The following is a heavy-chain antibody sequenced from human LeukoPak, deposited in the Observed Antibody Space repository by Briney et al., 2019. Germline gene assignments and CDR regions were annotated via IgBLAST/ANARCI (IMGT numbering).Heavy chain of an antibody. V-gene: IGHV4-39*07. Sequence: SETLSLTCTVSGGSISSGSYYWGWIRQPPGMGLEWIANIYYTGNTYYNPSLKSRVTISVDTSKNQFSLKLSSVTAADTAVYYCARVHYYDSSGYNHFDYWGQGTLVTVSS. D-gene: IGHD3-22*01. CDR1: GGSISSGSYY. CDR2: IYYTGNT. CDR3: ARVHYYDSSGYNHFDY. J-gene: IGHJ4*02.